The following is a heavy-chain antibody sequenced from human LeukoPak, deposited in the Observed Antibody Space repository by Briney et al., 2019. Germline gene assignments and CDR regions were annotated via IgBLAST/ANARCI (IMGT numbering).Heavy chain of an antibody. CDR1: GFTFSSYG. Sequence: GGSLRLSCAASGFTFSSYGMHWVRQAPGKGLEWVAVIWYDGSNKYYADSVKGRFTISRDNSKNTLSLQMNSLRSEDTAVYYCAKGWDTKSTSRSPFDYWGQGTLVTVSS. J-gene: IGHJ4*02. D-gene: IGHD1-26*01. CDR3: AKGWDTKSTSRSPFDY. V-gene: IGHV3-30*02. CDR2: IWYDGSNK.